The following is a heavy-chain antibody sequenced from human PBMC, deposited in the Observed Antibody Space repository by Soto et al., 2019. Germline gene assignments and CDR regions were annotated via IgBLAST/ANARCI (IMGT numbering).Heavy chain of an antibody. V-gene: IGHV3-74*01. CDR1: GFTFSSYW. CDR3: ERSEGRFLEWFHFDY. D-gene: IGHD3-3*01. Sequence: EVQLVESGGGLVQPGGSLRLSCAASGFTFSSYWMHWVRQAPGKGLVWVSHINSDGSRTAYADSVKGRFTISRDNAKNTLYLQMNSLRAEDTAVYYCERSEGRFLEWFHFDYWGQGTLVTVSS. J-gene: IGHJ4*02. CDR2: INSDGSRT.